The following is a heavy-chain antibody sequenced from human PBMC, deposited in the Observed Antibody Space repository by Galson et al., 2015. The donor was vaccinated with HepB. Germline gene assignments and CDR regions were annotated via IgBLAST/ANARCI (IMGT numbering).Heavy chain of an antibody. J-gene: IGHJ6*02. CDR2: ISSSGSTI. Sequence: SLRLSCAASGFTFSSYEMNWVRQAPGKGLEWVSYISSSGSTIYYADSVKGRFTISRDNAKNSLYLQMNSLRAEDTAVYYCARDRGYCSGGSCRHFGMDVWGQGTTVTVSS. V-gene: IGHV3-48*03. D-gene: IGHD2-15*01. CDR1: GFTFSSYE. CDR3: ARDRGYCSGGSCRHFGMDV.